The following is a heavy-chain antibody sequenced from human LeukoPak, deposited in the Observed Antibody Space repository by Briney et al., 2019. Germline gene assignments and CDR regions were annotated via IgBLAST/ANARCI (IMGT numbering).Heavy chain of an antibody. V-gene: IGHV4-34*01. CDR3: ARLSSRRFPPTYSFDRRNYFDY. J-gene: IGHJ4*02. CDR1: GGSFSNYY. CDR2: INHSGST. Sequence: SETLSLTCAVYGGSFSNYYWSWIRQPPGKGLEWIGEINHSGSTSYNPSLKSRVTMSVDASKNQFSLKLSSVTAADTAVYYCARLSSRRFPPTYSFDRRNYFDYWGQGTLVTVSS. D-gene: IGHD3-22*01.